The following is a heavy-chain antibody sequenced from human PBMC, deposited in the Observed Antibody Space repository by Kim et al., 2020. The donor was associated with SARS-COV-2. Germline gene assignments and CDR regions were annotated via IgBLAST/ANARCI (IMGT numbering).Heavy chain of an antibody. J-gene: IGHJ4*02. V-gene: IGHV1-69*02. CDR1: GETFSSYN. CDR3: ARPAGGFGDSLDY. CDR2: IIPMDGNA. Sequence: SVKVSYKVFGETFSSYNINWVRQAPGQGLEWMGRIIPMDGNADYAQKFQGRVTITADRSTSTAYMDVSSLRSEDTAVYYCARPAGGFGDSLDYWGQGTL. D-gene: IGHD3-10*01.